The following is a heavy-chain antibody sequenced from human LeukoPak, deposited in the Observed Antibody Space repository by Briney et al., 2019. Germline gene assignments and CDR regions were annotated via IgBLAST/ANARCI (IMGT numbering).Heavy chain of an antibody. J-gene: IGHJ2*01. CDR3: ARAKLFGSHWYFDL. D-gene: IGHD3-10*01. V-gene: IGHV4-34*01. Sequence: SETLSLTCAVYGGSFSGYYWSWIRQPPGKGLEWIGEINHSGSTNYNPSLKSRVTISVDTSKNQFSLKLSSVTAADTAVYYCARAKLFGSHWYFDLWGRGTLVTVSS. CDR2: INHSGST. CDR1: GGSFSGYY.